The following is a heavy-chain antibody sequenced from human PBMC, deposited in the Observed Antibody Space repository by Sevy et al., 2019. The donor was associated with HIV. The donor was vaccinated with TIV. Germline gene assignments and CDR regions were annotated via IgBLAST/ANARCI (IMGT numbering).Heavy chain of an antibody. V-gene: IGHV3-15*01. CDR2: IKSKTDGGTK. CDR1: GFTFSNAW. CDR3: TTEYYYDSSGYPTAPRYFQH. Sequence: GGSLRLSCAASGFTFSNAWMSWVRQAPGKGLEWVGRIKSKTDGGTKDYAAPVKGRFTISRDDSKNTLYLQMNSLKTEDTAVYYCTTEYYYDSSGYPTAPRYFQHWGQGTLVTVSS. D-gene: IGHD3-22*01. J-gene: IGHJ1*01.